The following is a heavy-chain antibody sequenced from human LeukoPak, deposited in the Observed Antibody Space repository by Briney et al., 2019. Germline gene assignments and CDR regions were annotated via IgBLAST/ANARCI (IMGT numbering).Heavy chain of an antibody. Sequence: PGGSLRLSCAASGLTFSSYAMHWVRQAPGKGLEWVAVISYDGSNKYYADSVKGRFTISRDNSKNTLYLQMNSLRAEDTAVYYCASRHSSGWLDYWGQGTLVTVSS. CDR1: GLTFSSYA. D-gene: IGHD6-19*01. CDR2: ISYDGSNK. J-gene: IGHJ4*02. CDR3: ASRHSSGWLDY. V-gene: IGHV3-30-3*01.